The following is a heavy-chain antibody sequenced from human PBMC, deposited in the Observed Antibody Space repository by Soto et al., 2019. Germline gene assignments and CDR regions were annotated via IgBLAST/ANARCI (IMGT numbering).Heavy chain of an antibody. Sequence: PGGSLRLFCAASGFPFTNYWMNWVRQTPGKGLMWVSRISPDGSDVGYADSVEGRFTVSRDNAKNTLYLQMHSLRAEDTAMYYCACWGHIGPVAPSEFGRWGEGTLVPVSS. V-gene: IGHV3-74*01. CDR1: GFPFTNYW. D-gene: IGHD5-12*01. J-gene: IGHJ4*02. CDR2: ISPDGSDV. CDR3: ACWGHIGPVAPSEFGR.